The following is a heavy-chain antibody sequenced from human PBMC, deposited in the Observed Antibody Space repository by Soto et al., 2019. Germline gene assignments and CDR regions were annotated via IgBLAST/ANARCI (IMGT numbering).Heavy chain of an antibody. V-gene: IGHV3-7*01. CDR2: IKEDGSEK. CDR3: DNRGNSTWYTWAFDV. D-gene: IGHD2-2*02. Sequence: GGSLRLSCAASGFIFSRYWMNWARKAPGTGLEWVANIKEDGSEKYYVDSAKVRFIVSRDNATNSLYLSMNSLRAEDTSMYYCDNRGNSTWYTWAFDVWGQGTLVTVYS. CDR1: GFIFSRYW. J-gene: IGHJ4*03.